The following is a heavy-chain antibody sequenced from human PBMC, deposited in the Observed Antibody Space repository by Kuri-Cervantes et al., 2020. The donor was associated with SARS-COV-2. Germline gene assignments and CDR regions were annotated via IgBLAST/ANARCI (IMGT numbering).Heavy chain of an antibody. CDR2: IYYSRNT. Sequence: SETLSLTCAVSGYSISSGYYWGWIRQSPGKGLEWIGTIYYSRNTYYKPSLKGRVTISVDTSKNQFSLKLRSVTAADTAVYYCARHVELIRRFDYWGQGTLVTVSS. V-gene: IGHV4-38-2*01. CDR3: ARHVELIRRFDY. J-gene: IGHJ4*02. CDR1: GYSISSGYY. D-gene: IGHD1-1*01.